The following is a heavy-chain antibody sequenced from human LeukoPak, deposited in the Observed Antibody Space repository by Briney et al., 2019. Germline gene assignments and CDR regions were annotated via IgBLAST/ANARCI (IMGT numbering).Heavy chain of an antibody. Sequence: SETLSLTCDVSGYAIGSSHYWGWIRQPPGRGLQWIGHVNFHGTSAYNASLRGRVTISIAASKNRFSLRLTSVTGADAAIYYCARVVSQAAPDWYMDVWGGGTVVIVSS. D-gene: IGHD2-21*01. CDR3: ARVVSQAAPDWYMDV. CDR1: GYAIGSSHY. J-gene: IGHJ2*01. CDR2: VNFHGTS. V-gene: IGHV4-38-2*01.